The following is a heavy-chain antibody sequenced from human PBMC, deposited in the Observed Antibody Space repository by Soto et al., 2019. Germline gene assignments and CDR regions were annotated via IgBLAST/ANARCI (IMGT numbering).Heavy chain of an antibody. Sequence: GGSLRLSCAASGFTFSTYAIHWVRQAPGKGLEWVAFISYDASNKFYADSVKGRFTISRDNSKNTVYLQMNSLRADDTAVYYCARDMRSSLDYWGQGTLVTVSS. CDR1: GFTFSTYA. CDR2: ISYDASNK. V-gene: IGHV3-30-3*01. CDR3: ARDMRSSLDY. D-gene: IGHD3-16*01. J-gene: IGHJ4*02.